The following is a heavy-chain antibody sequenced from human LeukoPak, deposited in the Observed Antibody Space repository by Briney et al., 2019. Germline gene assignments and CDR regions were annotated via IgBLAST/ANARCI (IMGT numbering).Heavy chain of an antibody. V-gene: IGHV1-2*02. CDR1: GYTFTSYY. Sequence: PSVKVSCKASGYTFTSYYMHWVRQAPGQGLEWMGWINPNSGGTNYAQKFQGRVTMTRDTSISTAYMELSRLRSDDTAVYYCARAVAVAVPGPDYWGQGTLVTVSS. J-gene: IGHJ4*02. CDR3: ARAVAVAVPGPDY. D-gene: IGHD6-19*01. CDR2: INPNSGGT.